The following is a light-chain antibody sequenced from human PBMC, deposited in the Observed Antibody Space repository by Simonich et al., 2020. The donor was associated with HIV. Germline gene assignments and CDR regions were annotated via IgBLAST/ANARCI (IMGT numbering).Light chain of an antibody. CDR1: SSNIGSNY. V-gene: IGLV1-47*01. Sequence: QSVLTQPPSASGTPGQRVTISCSGSSSNIGSNYVHWYQQLPGTAPKLLFYGNSQRPSGVPDRFSGSKSGNTASLTVSGLQAEDEADYYCSSYAGSNNLVFGGGTKLTVL. J-gene: IGLJ3*02. CDR3: SSYAGSNNLV. CDR2: GNS.